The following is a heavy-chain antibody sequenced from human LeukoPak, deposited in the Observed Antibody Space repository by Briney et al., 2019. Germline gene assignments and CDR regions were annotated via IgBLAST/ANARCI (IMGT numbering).Heavy chain of an antibody. CDR1: GGTFSSYA. CDR2: VIPIFGTA. V-gene: IGHV1-69*05. D-gene: IGHD5-18*01. J-gene: IGHJ3*02. CDR3: ARDPGYSYGSRAFDI. Sequence: SVKVSCKASGGTFSSYAISWVRQAPGQGLEWMGGVIPIFGTANYAQKFQGRVTITTDESTSTAYMELGSLRSEDTAVYYCARDPGYSYGSRAFDIWGQGTMVTVSS.